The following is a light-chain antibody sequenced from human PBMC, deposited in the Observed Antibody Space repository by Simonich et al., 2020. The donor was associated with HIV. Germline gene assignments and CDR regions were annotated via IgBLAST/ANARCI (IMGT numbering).Light chain of an antibody. V-gene: IGLV2-23*01. CDR1: SRDIGSYNL. J-gene: IGLJ2*01. CDR3: CSYAGSSTVV. CDR2: EGS. Sequence: QSALTQPASVSGSPGQSITISGPGTSRDIGSYNLVSWYQQHPGKAPKHMIYEGSKRPSGFSNRFSGSKSGNTASLTISGLQAEDEANYYCCSYAGSSTVVFGGGTKLTVL.